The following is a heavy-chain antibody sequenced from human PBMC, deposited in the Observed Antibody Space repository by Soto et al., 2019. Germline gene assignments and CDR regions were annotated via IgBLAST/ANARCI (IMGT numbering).Heavy chain of an antibody. CDR2: INHSGST. Sequence: SETLSLTCAVYGGSFSGYYWSWIRQPPGKGLEWIGEINHSGSTNYNPSLKSRVTISVDTSKNQFSLKLSSVTAADTAVYYCASHGSGSYFWFYPWGQGTLVTVSS. CDR3: ASHGSGSYFWFYP. D-gene: IGHD3-10*01. CDR1: GGSFSGYY. V-gene: IGHV4-34*01. J-gene: IGHJ5*02.